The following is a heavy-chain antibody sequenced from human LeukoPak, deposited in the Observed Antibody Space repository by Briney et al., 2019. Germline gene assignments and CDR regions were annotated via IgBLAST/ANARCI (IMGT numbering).Heavy chain of an antibody. CDR3: ARVEYYYDSSGYTYYFDY. D-gene: IGHD3-22*01. V-gene: IGHV1-8*01. CDR1: GYTFTSYD. CDR2: MNPNSGNT. Sequence: ASVKVSCKASGYTFTSYDINWVRQATGQGLEWMGWMNPNSGNTGYAQKFQGRVTITADKSTSTAYMELSSLRSEDTAVYYCARVEYYYDSSGYTYYFDYWGQGTLVTVSS. J-gene: IGHJ4*02.